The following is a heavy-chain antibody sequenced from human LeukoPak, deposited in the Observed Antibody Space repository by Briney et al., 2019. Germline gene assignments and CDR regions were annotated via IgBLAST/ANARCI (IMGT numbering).Heavy chain of an antibody. Sequence: PGRSLRLSCAASGFTFSSYAMHWVRQAPGKGLEWVAVISYDRSNKYYADSVKGRFTISRDNSKNTLYLQMNSLRAEDTAVYYCARDLGSGDRLLWYFDYWGQGTLVTVSS. CDR2: ISYDRSNK. CDR1: GFTFSSYA. J-gene: IGHJ4*02. V-gene: IGHV3-30-3*01. D-gene: IGHD2-21*01. CDR3: ARDLGSGDRLLWYFDY.